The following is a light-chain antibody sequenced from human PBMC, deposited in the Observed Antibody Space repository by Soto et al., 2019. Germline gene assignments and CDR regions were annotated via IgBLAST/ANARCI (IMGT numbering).Light chain of an antibody. CDR3: QQRSNWPPFT. Sequence: EIVLTQSPATLSLSLGERATLSCRASQSVSSYLAWYQQKPGQAPRLLIYDASNRATGIPARFSGSGSGTDFTLTIRSLEPEDFAVYYCQQRSNWPPFTFGQGTRREIK. CDR2: DAS. V-gene: IGKV3-11*01. J-gene: IGKJ5*01. CDR1: QSVSSY.